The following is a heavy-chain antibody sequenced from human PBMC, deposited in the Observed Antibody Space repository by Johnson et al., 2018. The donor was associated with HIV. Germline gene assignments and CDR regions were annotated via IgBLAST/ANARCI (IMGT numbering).Heavy chain of an antibody. D-gene: IGHD3-16*01. V-gene: IGHV3-66*01. CDR3: ARDPGLYYGIWVSAFDI. CDR1: GFTVSSNY. Sequence: MQLVESGGGLVQPGGSLRLSCAASGFTVSSNYMSWVRQAPGKGLEWVSVIYTGGSTYYADSVKGRFTISRDNSKNTLDLQMNNLRAEDTGVYYCARDPGLYYGIWVSAFDIWGQGTMVTVSS. J-gene: IGHJ3*02. CDR2: IYTGGST.